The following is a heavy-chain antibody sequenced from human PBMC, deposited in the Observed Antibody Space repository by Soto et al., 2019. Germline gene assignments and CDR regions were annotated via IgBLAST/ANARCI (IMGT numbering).Heavy chain of an antibody. CDR1: GFSFSTYA. J-gene: IGHJ6*02. V-gene: IGHV3-21*01. D-gene: IGHD3-10*01. CDR3: ARDYYGSGNSFNGMDV. CDR2: ISTSRSYI. Sequence: EVQLVESGGGLVKPGGSLRLSCEASGFSFSTYAMNWVRQAPGKGLEWVSSISTSRSYIKYADSLKGRFTISRDNAKSSLYLQMNGLRAEDTALYYCARDYYGSGNSFNGMDVWGQGTTVTVAS.